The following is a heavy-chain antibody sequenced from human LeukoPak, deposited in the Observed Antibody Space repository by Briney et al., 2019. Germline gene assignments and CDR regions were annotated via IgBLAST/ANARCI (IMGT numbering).Heavy chain of an antibody. Sequence: ASVKVSCKASGGTFSSYAISWVRQAPGQGLEWMGIINPSGGSTSYAQKFQGRVTMTRDTSTSTVYMELSSLRSEDTAVYYCARSYCSSTSCYLFDYWGQGTLVTVSS. CDR2: INPSGGST. CDR3: ARSYCSSTSCYLFDY. D-gene: IGHD2-2*01. CDR1: GGTFSSYA. J-gene: IGHJ4*02. V-gene: IGHV1-46*01.